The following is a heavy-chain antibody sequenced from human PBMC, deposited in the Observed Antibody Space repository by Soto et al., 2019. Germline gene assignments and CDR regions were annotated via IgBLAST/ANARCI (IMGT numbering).Heavy chain of an antibody. J-gene: IGHJ5*02. V-gene: IGHV4-34*01. CDR1: GGSFSGYY. CDR2: MNHSGST. CDR3: ARVVAVAGTSWWFDP. D-gene: IGHD6-19*01. Sequence: QVQLQQWGSGLLKPSETLSLTCAVYGGSFSGYYWSWIRQPPGKGLEWIGEMNHSGSTNYNPSLKWRVTISVDTSRNQFSLKLSAVTAAATAVYYCARVVAVAGTSWWFDPWGQGTPVTVSS.